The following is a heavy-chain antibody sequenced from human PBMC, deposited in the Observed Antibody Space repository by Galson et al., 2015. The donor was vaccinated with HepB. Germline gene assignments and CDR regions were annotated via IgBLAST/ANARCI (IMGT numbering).Heavy chain of an antibody. J-gene: IGHJ3*02. CDR2: MNPNSGNT. Sequence: SVKVSCKASGYTFTSYDINWVRQATGQGLEWMGWMNPNSGNTGYAQKFQGRVTMTRNTSISTAYMELSSLRSEDTAVYYCASPYGDYEVAVGAFDIWGQGTMVTVSS. CDR3: ASPYGDYEVAVGAFDI. V-gene: IGHV1-8*01. D-gene: IGHD4-17*01. CDR1: GYTFTSYD.